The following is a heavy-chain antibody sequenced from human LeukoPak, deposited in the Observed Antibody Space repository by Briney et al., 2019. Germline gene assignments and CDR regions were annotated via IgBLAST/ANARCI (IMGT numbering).Heavy chain of an antibody. V-gene: IGHV4-39*07. Sequence: SEALSLTCTVSGGSISSSGYYWGWIRQPPGKGLEWIGSMYYSGSTYYNPSLKSRVTISVDTSKNQFSLKLSSVTAADTAVYYCARAEAVALDYWGQGTLVTVSS. CDR2: MYYSGST. CDR1: GGSISSSGYY. CDR3: ARAEAVALDY. D-gene: IGHD6-19*01. J-gene: IGHJ4*02.